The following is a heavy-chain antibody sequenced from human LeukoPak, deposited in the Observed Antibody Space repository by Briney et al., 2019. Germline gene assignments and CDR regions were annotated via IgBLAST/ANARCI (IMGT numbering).Heavy chain of an antibody. V-gene: IGHV1-69*13. D-gene: IGHD5-12*01. CDR2: IIPIFGTA. CDR3: ARDSGYSGYDLRCDY. J-gene: IGHJ4*02. Sequence: SVKVSCKATGGTFSSYAISWVRQAPGQGLEWMGGIIPIFGTANYAQKFQGRVTITADESTSTAYMELSSLRSEDTAVYYCARDSGYSGYDLRCDYWGQGTLVTVSS. CDR1: GGTFSSYA.